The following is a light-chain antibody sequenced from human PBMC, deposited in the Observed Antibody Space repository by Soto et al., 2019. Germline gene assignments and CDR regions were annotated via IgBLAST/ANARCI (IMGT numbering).Light chain of an antibody. J-gene: IGLJ1*01. CDR2: DVS. CDR1: SSDVGAYNY. CDR3: SSYTTSANYV. Sequence: QSVLTQPASVSGSPGQSITISCTGTSSDVGAYNYVSWYQQHPGKAPKLMIYDVSNRPSGVSTRFSGSKSGNTASLTISGLQAEDEADYYCSSYTTSANYVFGTGTKVTVL. V-gene: IGLV2-14*01.